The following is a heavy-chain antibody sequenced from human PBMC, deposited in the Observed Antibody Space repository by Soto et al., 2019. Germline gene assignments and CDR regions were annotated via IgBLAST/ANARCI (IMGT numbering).Heavy chain of an antibody. CDR2: ISVNNGNA. Sequence: VSVKVSCKTSGYTFTTYGIAWVRQAPGQGPEWMGWISVNNGNALYAQKFQGRVSLTTDTSTTTVYMDLTRLRSDDTAIYYCESDVPPTGRDSNYFGHWRHGTLATVSS. V-gene: IGHV1-18*04. J-gene: IGHJ4*01. D-gene: IGHD1-1*01. CDR3: ESDVPPTGRDSNYFGH. CDR1: GYTFTTYG.